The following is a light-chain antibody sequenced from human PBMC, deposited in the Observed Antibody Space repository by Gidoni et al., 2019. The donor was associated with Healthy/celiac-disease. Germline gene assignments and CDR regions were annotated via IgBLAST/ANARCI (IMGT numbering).Light chain of an antibody. J-gene: IGLJ3*02. CDR3: CSYAGSYTWV. CDR1: SSDVGGYHY. Sequence: QSALTHPRSVSWSPGQSVTVSCTGTSSDVGGYHYVPWYQQHPGKAPKLMIYDFSKRPSGVPDRFSGSKSGNTASLTISGLQAEDEADYYCCSYAGSYTWVFGGGTKLTVL. V-gene: IGLV2-11*01. CDR2: DFS.